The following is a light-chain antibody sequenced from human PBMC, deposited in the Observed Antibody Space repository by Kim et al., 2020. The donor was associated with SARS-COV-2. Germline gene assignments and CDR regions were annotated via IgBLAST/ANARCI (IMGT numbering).Light chain of an antibody. J-gene: IGLJ3*02. V-gene: IGLV2-14*03. Sequence: LTQPASVSGSPGQSITISCTGTSSDVGGYNYVSWYQQHPGKAPKLVIYDVSNRPSGVSNRFSGSKSGNTASLTISGLQAEDEADYYCSSYTSSSTWVFGGGTQLTVL. CDR2: DVS. CDR1: SSDVGGYNY. CDR3: SSYTSSSTWV.